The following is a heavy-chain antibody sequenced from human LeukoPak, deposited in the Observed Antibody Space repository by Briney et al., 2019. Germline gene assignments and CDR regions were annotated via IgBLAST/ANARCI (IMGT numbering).Heavy chain of an antibody. V-gene: IGHV4-4*09. D-gene: IGHD2-2*01. CDR3: ARRTTLGYCSSTSCYSSGWFDP. J-gene: IGHJ5*02. Sequence: SETLSLTCTVSGGSISSYYWNWIRQPPGKGLEWIGHIYSNGSTNYNPSLKSRVTISLDSSSKQFSLKLTSVTAADTAVYYCARRTTLGYCSSTSCYSSGWFDPWGQGTLVTVSS. CDR2: IYSNGST. CDR1: GGSISSYY.